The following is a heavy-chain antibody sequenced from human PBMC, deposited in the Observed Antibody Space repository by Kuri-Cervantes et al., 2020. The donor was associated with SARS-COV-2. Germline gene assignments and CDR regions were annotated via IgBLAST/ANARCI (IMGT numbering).Heavy chain of an antibody. CDR2: INHSGST. D-gene: IGHD3-10*01. V-gene: IGHV4-34*01. CDR1: GGSFSGYY. Sequence: ESLKISCAVYGGSFSGYYWSWIRQPPGKGLEWIGEINHSGSTNYNPSLKSRVTISVDTPKNQFSLKLSSVTAADTAVYYCARAGGYWGKGTLVTVSS. CDR3: ARAGGY. J-gene: IGHJ4*02.